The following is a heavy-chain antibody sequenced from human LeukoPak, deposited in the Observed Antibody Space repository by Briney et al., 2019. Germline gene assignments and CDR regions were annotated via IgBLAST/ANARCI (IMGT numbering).Heavy chain of an antibody. V-gene: IGHV4-61*02. CDR2: IYTSGST. J-gene: IGHJ4*02. Sequence: SETLSLTCTVSGGSISSGSYYWNWIRQPAGKGLEWIGRIYTSGSTNYNPSLKSRVTISVDTSKNQFSLKLSSVTAADTAVYYCARGEDSATALGYWGQGTLVTVSS. CDR3: ARGEDSATALGY. CDR1: GGSISSGSYY. D-gene: IGHD5-12*01.